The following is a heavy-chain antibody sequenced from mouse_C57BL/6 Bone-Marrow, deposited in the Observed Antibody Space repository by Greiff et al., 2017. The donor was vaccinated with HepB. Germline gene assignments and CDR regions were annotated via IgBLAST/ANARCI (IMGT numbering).Heavy chain of an antibody. D-gene: IGHD2-3*01. CDR2: IYPRSGNT. Sequence: QVQLQQSGAELARPGASVKLSCKASGYTFTSYGISWVKQRTGQGLEWIGEIYPRSGNTYYNEKFKGKATLTADKSSSTAYMELRSLTSEDSAVYFCARRWLLRGDYAMDYWGQGTSVTVSS. V-gene: IGHV1-81*01. CDR3: ARRWLLRGDYAMDY. CDR1: GYTFTSYG. J-gene: IGHJ4*01.